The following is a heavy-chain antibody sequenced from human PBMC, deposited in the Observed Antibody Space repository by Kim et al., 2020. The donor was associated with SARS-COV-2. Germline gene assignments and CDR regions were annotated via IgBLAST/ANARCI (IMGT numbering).Heavy chain of an antibody. CDR3: ARGVTAGLDI. V-gene: IGHV1-8*01. CDR1: GYNFTSFE. J-gene: IGHJ3*02. D-gene: IGHD2-21*02. CDR2: MSPNRLNT. Sequence: ASVKVSCKASGYNFTSFEINWVRQATGQGLEWMGRMSPNRLNTGSAQKFQGRVTMSTDISITTAYMELSSLTSEDTAVYYCARGVTAGLDIWGQGTMVTVAS.